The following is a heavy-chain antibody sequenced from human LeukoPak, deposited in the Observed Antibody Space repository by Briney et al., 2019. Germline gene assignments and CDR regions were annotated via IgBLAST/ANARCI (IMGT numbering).Heavy chain of an antibody. CDR1: GYTFTGYY. D-gene: IGHD3-16*02. J-gene: IGHJ6*03. CDR3: ARDLGLGELSLAYYMDV. CDR2: INPNSGNT. V-gene: IGHV1-2*02. Sequence: ASVKVSCKPSGYTFTGYYMHWVRQAPGQGLEWMGWINPNSGNTDYAQQFQGRVTMTRDTSIRTMYMELSRLTSDDTAVYYCARDLGLGELSLAYYMDVWGKGTTVTISS.